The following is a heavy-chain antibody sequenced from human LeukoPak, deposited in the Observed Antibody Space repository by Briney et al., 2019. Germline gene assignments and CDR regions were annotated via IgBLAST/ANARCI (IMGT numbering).Heavy chain of an antibody. CDR2: IWYDGSNK. J-gene: IGHJ4*02. D-gene: IGHD6-6*01. CDR1: GFTFSSYG. V-gene: IGHV3-33*06. CDR3: AKDGGYSSSPLDY. Sequence: PGRSLRLSCAASGFTFSSYGMHWVRQAPGKGLEWVAVIWYDGSNKYYADSVKGRFTISRDNSKNTLYLQMNSLRAEDAAVYYCAKDGGYSSSPLDYWGQGTLVTVSS.